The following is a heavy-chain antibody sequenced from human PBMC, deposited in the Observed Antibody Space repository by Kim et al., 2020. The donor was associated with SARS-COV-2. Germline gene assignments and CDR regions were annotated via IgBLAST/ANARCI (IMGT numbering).Heavy chain of an antibody. CDR1: GGSISSGGYY. CDR2: IYYSGST. CDR3: ARDRSGSSVYYYYGMDV. D-gene: IGHD2-2*01. J-gene: IGHJ6*02. Sequence: SETLSLTCTVSGGSISSGGYYWSWIRQHPGKGLEWIGYIYYSGSTYYNPSLKSRVTISVDTSKNQFSLKLSSVTAADTAVYYCARDRSGSSVYYYYGMDVWGQGTTVTVSS. V-gene: IGHV4-31*03.